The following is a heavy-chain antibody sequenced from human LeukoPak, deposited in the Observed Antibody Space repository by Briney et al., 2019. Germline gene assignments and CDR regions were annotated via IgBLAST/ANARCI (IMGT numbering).Heavy chain of an antibody. D-gene: IGHD2-2*01. V-gene: IGHV1-8*01. CDR1: GYTFTSYD. CDR3: ARAVRYCSSTSCAKGWSSGGY. Sequence: ASVKVSCKASGYTFTSYDINWVRQATGQGLEWMGWMNPNSGNTGYAQKFQGRVTMTRDTSISTAYMELSRLRSDDTAVYYCARAVRYCSSTSCAKGWSSGGYWGQGTLVTVSS. J-gene: IGHJ4*02. CDR2: MNPNSGNT.